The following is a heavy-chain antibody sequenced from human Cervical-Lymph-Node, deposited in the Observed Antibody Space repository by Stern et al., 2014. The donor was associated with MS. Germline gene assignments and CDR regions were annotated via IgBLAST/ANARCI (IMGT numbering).Heavy chain of an antibody. V-gene: IGHV3-30-3*01. J-gene: IGHJ4*02. CDR1: GFTFSTYA. CDR3: ARGGRGVGLEY. CDR2: VSYDGTQS. D-gene: IGHD3-10*01. Sequence: QVQLVESGGGVVRPGRSLSLSCVASGFTFSTYAMHWVRQAPGQGLEWVAFVSYDGTQSNSTDSGKARFTISRDNSKNTLYLHMNSLRDEDTAVYFCARGGRGVGLEYWGQGALVTVSS.